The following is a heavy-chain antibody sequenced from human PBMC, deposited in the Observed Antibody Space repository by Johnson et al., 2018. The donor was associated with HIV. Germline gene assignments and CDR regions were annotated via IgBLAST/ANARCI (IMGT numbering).Heavy chain of an antibody. D-gene: IGHD3-16*02. CDR2: ISYDGSNK. CDR1: GFTFSSYA. J-gene: IGHJ3*01. CDR3: ARDYRGRTVDAFDV. Sequence: QVQLEESGGGVVQPGRSLRLSCAASGFTFSSYAMHWVRQAPGKGLEWVAVISYDGSNKYYADSVKGRFTISRDNSKNMLDLQMNSLRAGDAAVYYCARDYRGRTVDAFDVWGQGTLVIVSS. V-gene: IGHV3-30-3*01.